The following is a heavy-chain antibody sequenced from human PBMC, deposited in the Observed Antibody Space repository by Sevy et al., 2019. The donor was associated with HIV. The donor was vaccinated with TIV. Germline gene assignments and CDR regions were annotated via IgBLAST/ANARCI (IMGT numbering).Heavy chain of an antibody. J-gene: IGHJ4*02. Sequence: GGSLRLSCSASGFTFSSYWMHWVRQAPGKGLVWVSGVNSDGSSTNYADSVKGRFTISRDSAKSTLYLQMNSLRAEDTAVYFCVAANTWEDYWGQGTLLTVSS. CDR1: GFTFSSYW. D-gene: IGHD1-26*01. CDR2: VNSDGSST. CDR3: VAANTWEDY. V-gene: IGHV3-74*01.